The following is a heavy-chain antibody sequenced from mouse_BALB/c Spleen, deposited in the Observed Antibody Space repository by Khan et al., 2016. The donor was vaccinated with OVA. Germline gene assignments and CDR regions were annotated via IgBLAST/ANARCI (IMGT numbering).Heavy chain of an antibody. Sequence: EVQLVVSGGGLVKPGGSLKLSCAASGFTFSSYAVSWIRQTPEKRLEWVASINSGGSTYYPDSVKGRFTISRDDARNILYLQMSSVRSEDTAMYYCTRLVDYWGQGTSVTVSS. J-gene: IGHJ4*01. CDR2: INSGGST. CDR1: GFTFSSYA. V-gene: IGHV5-6-5*01. CDR3: TRLVDY.